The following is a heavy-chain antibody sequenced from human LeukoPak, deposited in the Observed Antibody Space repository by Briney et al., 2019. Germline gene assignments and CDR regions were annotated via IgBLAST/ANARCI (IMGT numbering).Heavy chain of an antibody. J-gene: IGHJ4*02. Sequence: GGSLRLSCAASGFTFSSYAMHWVRQSPGKGLEWVAVISRDTNTRYYGDSVQGRFTISRDNSKNTLDLQMNSLRAEDTAVYYCAGKVSSGYWGQGTLVTVSS. CDR2: ISRDTNTR. D-gene: IGHD5/OR15-5a*01. V-gene: IGHV3-30*12. CDR1: GFTFSSYA. CDR3: AGKVSSGY.